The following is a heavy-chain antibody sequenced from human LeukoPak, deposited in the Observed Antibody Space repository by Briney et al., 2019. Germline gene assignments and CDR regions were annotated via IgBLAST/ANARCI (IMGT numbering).Heavy chain of an antibody. CDR1: GGSISSSSYY. J-gene: IGHJ4*02. CDR3: ARLAVAGHFDH. V-gene: IGHV4-39*07. Sequence: SETLSLTCNVYGGSISSSSYYWGWFRQPPGKGLEWIGSVYYAGTIYYNPSLKSRVTVSVDTSQTQFSLKLSSVTAADTAVYFCARLAVAGHFDHWGQGTLVTVSS. CDR2: VYYAGTI. D-gene: IGHD6-19*01.